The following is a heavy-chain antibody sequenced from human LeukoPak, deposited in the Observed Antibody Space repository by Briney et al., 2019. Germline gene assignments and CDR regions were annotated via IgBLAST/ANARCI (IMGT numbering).Heavy chain of an antibody. CDR2: ISGSGGST. D-gene: IGHD2-2*01. Sequence: GRSLRLSCAASGFTFSSYAMSWVRQAPGKGLEWVSVISGSGGSTYYADSVKGRFTISRDTSKNTLYLQMNSLKGEDTAVYYWAKGSCSGTSCYVMYFQHWGQGTLVTVSS. CDR3: AKGSCSGTSCYVMYFQH. J-gene: IGHJ1*01. CDR1: GFTFSSYA. V-gene: IGHV3-23*01.